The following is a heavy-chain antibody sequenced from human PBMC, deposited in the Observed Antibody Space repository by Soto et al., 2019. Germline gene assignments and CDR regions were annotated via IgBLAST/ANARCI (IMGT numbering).Heavy chain of an antibody. V-gene: IGHV3-9*01. CDR3: AKDNHGEYLEYFPH. J-gene: IGHJ1*01. CDR1: GFTFDDYA. CDR2: ISWNSGSI. Sequence: EVQLVESGGGLVQPGRSLRLSCAASGFTFDDYAMHWVRQAPGKGLEWVSGISWNSGSIGYADSVKGRFTISRDNAKNSLYLQMTSLRAEDTALYYCAKDNHGEYLEYFPHWGQGTLVTVSS. D-gene: IGHD4-17*01.